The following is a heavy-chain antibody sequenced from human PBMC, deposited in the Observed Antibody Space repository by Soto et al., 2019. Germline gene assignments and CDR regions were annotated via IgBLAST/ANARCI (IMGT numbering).Heavy chain of an antibody. CDR1: GGSISSGGYY. J-gene: IGHJ5*02. CDR2: IYYSGST. D-gene: IGHD3-22*01. CDR3: ARVSRAGGVSHYYDSSGYYYWFDP. V-gene: IGHV4-31*03. Sequence: SETLSLTCTVSGGSISSGGYYWSWIRQHPGKGLEWIGYIYYSGSTYYNPSLKSRVTISVDTSKNQFSLKLSSVTAADTAVYYCARVSRAGGVSHYYDSSGYYYWFDPWGQGTLVTVSS.